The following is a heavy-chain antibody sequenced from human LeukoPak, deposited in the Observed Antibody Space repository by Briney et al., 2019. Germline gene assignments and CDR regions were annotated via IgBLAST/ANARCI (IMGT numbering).Heavy chain of an antibody. V-gene: IGHV5-51*01. CDR1: GYSFTSYW. D-gene: IGHD5-24*01. J-gene: IGHJ4*02. CDR3: ARQTATINYFDY. CDR2: TYPGDSET. Sequence: EESLKISCKGSGYSFTSYWIAWVRQMPGKGLEWMGITYPGDSETRYSPSFQGPVTISADKSISTAYLQWSSLKASDTAMYYCARQTATINYFDYWGQGTLVTVSS.